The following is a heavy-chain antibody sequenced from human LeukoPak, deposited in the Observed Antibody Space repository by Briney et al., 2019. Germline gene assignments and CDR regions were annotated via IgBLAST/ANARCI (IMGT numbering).Heavy chain of an antibody. Sequence: GRSLRLSCAASGLSFSTSVIHWVRQAPGKGLEWVAVISYDGNSKFYGDSVKGRFTISRDNSKNTLFLQMNSLRPDDTAVYYCARDPRLDYYDSSGFYPYFDRWGQGTLVTVSS. D-gene: IGHD3-22*01. CDR3: ARDPRLDYYDSSGFYPYFDR. CDR1: GLSFSTSV. J-gene: IGHJ4*02. V-gene: IGHV3-30*03. CDR2: ISYDGNSK.